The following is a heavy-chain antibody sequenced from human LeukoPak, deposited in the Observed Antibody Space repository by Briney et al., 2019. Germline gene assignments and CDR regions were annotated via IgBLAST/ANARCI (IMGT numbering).Heavy chain of an antibody. J-gene: IGHJ4*02. D-gene: IGHD4-17*01. CDR2: ISYDGSNK. CDR1: GFTFSSYA. CDR3: ARSPLDYGDYYYFDY. Sequence: GGSLRLSCAASGFTFSSYAMHWVRQAPGKGLEWVAVISYDGSNKYYADSVKGRFTISRDNSKNTLYLQMNSLRAEDTAVYYCARSPLDYGDYYYFDYRGQGTLVTVSS. V-gene: IGHV3-30*01.